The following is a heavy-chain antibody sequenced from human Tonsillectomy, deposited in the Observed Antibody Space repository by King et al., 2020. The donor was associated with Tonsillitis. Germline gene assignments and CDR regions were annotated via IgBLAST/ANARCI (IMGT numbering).Heavy chain of an antibody. CDR2: TRNKANSYTT. V-gene: IGHV3-72*01. CDR1: GFTFSDHY. Sequence: QLVQSGGGLVQPGGSLRLSCAASGFTFSDHYMDWVRQAPGKGLEWVGRTRNKANSYTTEYAASVKGRFTISRDDSKNSLYLQMNSLKTEDTAVYYCASSVGDGWSGYFNWGQGTLVTVSS. D-gene: IGHD3-3*01. CDR3: ASSVGDGWSGYFN. J-gene: IGHJ4*02.